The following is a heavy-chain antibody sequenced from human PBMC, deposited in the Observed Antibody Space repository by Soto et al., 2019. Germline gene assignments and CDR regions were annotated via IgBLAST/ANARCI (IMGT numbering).Heavy chain of an antibody. Sequence: SETLSLTCTVSGGSISNTNYYWGWIRQPPGKGPEWIGSISYSGTTYYNPSLKSRLTVSVDPSKNQFSLKLSSMTAADTAVYYCARTTAGNRSIVGATPLYYFDYWGQGTLVTVSS. CDR3: ARTTAGNRSIVGATPLYYFDY. V-gene: IGHV4-39*01. CDR2: ISYSGTT. CDR1: GGSISNTNYY. D-gene: IGHD1-26*01. J-gene: IGHJ4*02.